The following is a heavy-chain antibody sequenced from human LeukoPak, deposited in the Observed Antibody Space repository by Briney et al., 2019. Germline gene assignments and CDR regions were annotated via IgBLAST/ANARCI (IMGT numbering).Heavy chain of an antibody. CDR2: ISAYNGNT. Sequence: EASVKLSCKASGYTFTSYGISWVRQAPGQGFEWMGWISAYNGNTNYAQKLQGRVTITTDTSTSTAYMELRSLRSDDTAVYYCAREARYQLLYSTFDYWGQGTLVTVSS. J-gene: IGHJ4*02. CDR1: GYTFTSYG. D-gene: IGHD2-2*02. V-gene: IGHV1-18*01. CDR3: AREARYQLLYSTFDY.